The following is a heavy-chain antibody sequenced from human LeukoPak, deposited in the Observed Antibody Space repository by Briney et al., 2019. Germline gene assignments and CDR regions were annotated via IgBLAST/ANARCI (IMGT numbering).Heavy chain of an antibody. Sequence: SETLSLTCAVYVGSFSGYYWSWTRQPPGKGLEWIGEINHSGSTNYNPSLKSRVTISVDTSKNQFSLKLSSVNAADTAVYYCARGGISGYVYWGQGTLITVSS. CDR2: INHSGST. D-gene: IGHD5-12*01. CDR1: VGSFSGYY. V-gene: IGHV4-34*01. CDR3: ARGGISGYVY. J-gene: IGHJ4*02.